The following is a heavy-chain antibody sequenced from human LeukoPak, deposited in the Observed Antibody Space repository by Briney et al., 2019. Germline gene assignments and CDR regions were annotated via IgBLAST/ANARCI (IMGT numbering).Heavy chain of an antibody. D-gene: IGHD6-13*01. V-gene: IGHV3-48*03. CDR1: GFTFSSYE. J-gene: IGHJ4*02. CDR2: ISSSGGTI. Sequence: GGSLRLSCAASGFTFSSYEMNWVRQAPGKGLEWVSYISSSGGTIYYADSVKGRFTISRDNSENTLYLQMNSLRAEDTAIYYCAKGSAAARPYYFDYWGQGTLVTVSS. CDR3: AKGSAAARPYYFDY.